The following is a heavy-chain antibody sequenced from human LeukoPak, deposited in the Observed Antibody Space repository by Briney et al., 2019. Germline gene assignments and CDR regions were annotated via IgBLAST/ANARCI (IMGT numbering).Heavy chain of an antibody. CDR2: IYNSESP. Sequence: PSETLSLTCLVSGGSISNYYCSWIRQSPGKGLEWIGYIYNSESPNYNPSLKSRVIISVDTSKNQFSLRLSSVTAADTAVYYCARGDGGSMYDYWGQGTLVTVSS. J-gene: IGHJ4*02. CDR1: GGSISNYY. CDR3: ARGDGGSMYDY. V-gene: IGHV4-59*01. D-gene: IGHD2-15*01.